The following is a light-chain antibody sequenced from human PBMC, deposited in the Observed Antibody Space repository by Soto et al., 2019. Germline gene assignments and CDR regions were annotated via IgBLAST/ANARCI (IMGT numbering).Light chain of an antibody. Sequence: QSALTQPASVTGSHGQSITISCTGTSSDVGSHNLVSWYQQNPGQAPKLMIYEVSKRPLGVSTRFSASKSGNTASLTISGLQAEDEADYYCCSYGGSRAVFGGGTQLTVL. V-gene: IGLV2-23*02. CDR3: CSYGGSRAV. J-gene: IGLJ7*01. CDR2: EVS. CDR1: SSDVGSHNL.